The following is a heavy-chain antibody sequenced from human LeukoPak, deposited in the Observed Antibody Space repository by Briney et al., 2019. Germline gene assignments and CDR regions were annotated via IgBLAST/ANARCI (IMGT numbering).Heavy chain of an antibody. CDR2: FNHSGDA. J-gene: IGHJ4*02. Sequence: PSGTLSLTCAVYGSSFHGFHWTWIRRTPGKGLQWIGDFNHSGDADYNPSLQSRAKISVDASKSQFFLTLNSVTAADTGAYYCARVANDVTIFGVPIKRNFFDYWGQGTLVTVSS. D-gene: IGHD3-3*01. CDR3: ARVANDVTIFGVPIKRNFFDY. CDR1: GSSFHGFH. V-gene: IGHV4-34*01.